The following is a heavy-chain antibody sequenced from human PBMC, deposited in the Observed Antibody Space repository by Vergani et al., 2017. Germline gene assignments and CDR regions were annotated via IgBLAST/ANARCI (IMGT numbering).Heavy chain of an antibody. CDR2: ISGSGGST. D-gene: IGHD6-19*01. CDR3: AKLTGVDSSGWTFDY. J-gene: IGHJ4*02. CDR1: GFTFSSYA. Sequence: VQLVESGGGVVQPGGSLRLSCAASGFTFSSYAMSWVRQAPGKGLEWVSAISGSGGSTYYADYVKGRFTISRDNSKNTLYLQMNSLRAEDTAVYYCAKLTGVDSSGWTFDYWGQGTLVTVSS. V-gene: IGHV3-23*04.